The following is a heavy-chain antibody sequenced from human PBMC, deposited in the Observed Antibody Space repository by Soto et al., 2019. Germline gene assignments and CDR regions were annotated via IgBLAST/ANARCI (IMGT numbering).Heavy chain of an antibody. CDR2: IIPIFGTA. V-gene: IGHV1-69*13. CDR1: GGTFSSYA. Sequence: GASVKVSCKASGGTFSSYAISWVRQAPGQGLEWMGGIIPIFGTANYAQRFQGRVTITADESTSTAYMELSSLRSEDTAVYCCARGRVVVTKGYYYYYYGMDVWGQGTTVTVSS. CDR3: ARGRVVVTKGYYYYYYGMDV. J-gene: IGHJ6*02. D-gene: IGHD2-21*02.